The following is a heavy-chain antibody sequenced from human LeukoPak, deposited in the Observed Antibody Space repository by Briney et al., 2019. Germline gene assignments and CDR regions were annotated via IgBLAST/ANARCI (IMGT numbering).Heavy chain of an antibody. V-gene: IGHV3-66*01. D-gene: IGHD6-13*01. CDR1: GFTVSSNY. Sequence: GGSLRLSCAASGFTVSSNYMSWVRQAPGKGLEWVSVIYSGGSTYYADSVKGRFTISRDNSKNTLYLQMNSLRAEDTAVYYCARDETAGYSSSWYFDYWGQGTLVTVSS. CDR2: IYSGGST. CDR3: ARDETAGYSSSWYFDY. J-gene: IGHJ4*02.